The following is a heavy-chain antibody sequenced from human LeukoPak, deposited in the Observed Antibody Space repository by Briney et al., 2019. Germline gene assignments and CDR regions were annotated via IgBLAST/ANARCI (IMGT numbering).Heavy chain of an antibody. J-gene: IGHJ2*01. V-gene: IGHV3-53*01. CDR1: GFTVSSNY. D-gene: IGHD5-24*01. CDR2: IYSGGST. CDR3: ASTIDGNYWYFDL. Sequence: GRSLRLSCAASGFTVSSNYMSWVRQAPGKGLEWVSVIYSGGSTYYADSVTGRFTISRDNSKNTLYLQMNSLRAEDTAVYYCASTIDGNYWYFDLWGRGTLVTVSS.